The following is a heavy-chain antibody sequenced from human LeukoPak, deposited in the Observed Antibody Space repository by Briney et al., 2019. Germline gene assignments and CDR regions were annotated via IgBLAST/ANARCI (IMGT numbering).Heavy chain of an antibody. Sequence: GASVKVSCKASGYTFTSYDINWVRQATGQGLEWMGWMNPNSGNTGCAQKFQGRVTMTRNTSISTAYMELSSLRSEDTAVYYCAIPVGAIPYYYYGMDVWGQGTTVTVSS. J-gene: IGHJ6*02. CDR1: GYTFTSYD. D-gene: IGHD1-26*01. CDR2: MNPNSGNT. CDR3: AIPVGAIPYYYYGMDV. V-gene: IGHV1-8*01.